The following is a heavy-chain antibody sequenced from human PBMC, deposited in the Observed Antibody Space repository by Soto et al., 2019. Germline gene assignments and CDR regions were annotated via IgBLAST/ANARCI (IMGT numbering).Heavy chain of an antibody. D-gene: IGHD1-26*01. CDR3: AKDRSSVRGATDGSFDY. J-gene: IGHJ4*02. V-gene: IGHV3-23*01. Sequence: GGSLRLSCAASGFTFSSYAMSGVRQAPGKGLEWVSAISGSGGSTYYADSVKGRFTISRDNSKNTLYLQMNSLRAEDTAVYYCAKDRSSVRGATDGSFDYWGQGTLVTVSS. CDR2: ISGSGGST. CDR1: GFTFSSYA.